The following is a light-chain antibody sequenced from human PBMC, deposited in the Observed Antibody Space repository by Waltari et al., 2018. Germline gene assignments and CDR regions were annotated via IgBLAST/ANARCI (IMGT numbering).Light chain of an antibody. Sequence: DIQMTQSPSSLSASVGDRVTITCQASQDISNYLNWYQQKPGKAPKLLIYDASNLETGVPSRFSGSGSGTDFTFTINSLQPEDIATYYCQQYDNLPITFGQGTRLVIK. CDR1: QDISNY. J-gene: IGKJ5*01. CDR3: QQYDNLPIT. CDR2: DAS. V-gene: IGKV1-33*01.